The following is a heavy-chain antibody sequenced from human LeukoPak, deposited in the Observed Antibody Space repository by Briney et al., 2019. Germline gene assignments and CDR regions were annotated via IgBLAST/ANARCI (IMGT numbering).Heavy chain of an antibody. J-gene: IGHJ4*02. Sequence: PGGSLRLSCAASGFTFSSYSMNWVRQAPGKGLEWVANIKQDGSEKYYVDSVKGRFTISRDNAKNSLYLQMNSLRAEDTAVYYCARALREAASFDYWGQGTLVTVSA. CDR2: IKQDGSEK. CDR1: GFTFSSYS. D-gene: IGHD6-25*01. CDR3: ARALREAASFDY. V-gene: IGHV3-7*01.